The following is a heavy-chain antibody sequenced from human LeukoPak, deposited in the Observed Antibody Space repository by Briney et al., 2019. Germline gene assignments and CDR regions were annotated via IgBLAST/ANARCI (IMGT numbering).Heavy chain of an antibody. D-gene: IGHD3-3*01. J-gene: IGHJ4*02. CDR2: ISYDGSNR. V-gene: IGHV3-30*04. CDR1: GFTFSSYA. Sequence: AGGSLRLSCAASGFTFSSYAMHWVRQAPGKGLEWVAVISYDGSNRYYADSVKGRFTISRDNSKNTLYLQMNSLRAEDTAVYYCARDPLDFWSGYCDYWGQGTLVTVSS. CDR3: ARDPLDFWSGYCDY.